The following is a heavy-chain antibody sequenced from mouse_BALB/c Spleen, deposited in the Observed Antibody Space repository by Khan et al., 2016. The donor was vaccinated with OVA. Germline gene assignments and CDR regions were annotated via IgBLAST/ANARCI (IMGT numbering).Heavy chain of an antibody. J-gene: IGHJ3*01. CDR2: ISPGSGDT. D-gene: IGHD1-2*01. Sequence: QVQLQQSGAELARPGASVKLSCKASGYTFTDYYINWVKQRTGQGLEWIGEISPGSGDTYYNEKFKGKATLTADKSSSTVYMQLSSLTAEASAVYFCARRNYFGYTFAYWGQGTLVTLSA. CDR3: ARRNYFGYTFAY. CDR1: GYTFTDYY. V-gene: IGHV1-77*01.